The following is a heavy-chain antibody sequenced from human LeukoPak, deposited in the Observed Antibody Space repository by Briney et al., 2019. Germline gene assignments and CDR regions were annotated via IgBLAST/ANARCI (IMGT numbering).Heavy chain of an antibody. CDR3: ARGGVSNSWYRTPDY. Sequence: GASVKVSCKASGYTFTSYDINWVRQATGQGLEWMGWMNPNSGNTGYAQKFQGRVTMTTDTSTSTGYMEMRSLRSDDTAVYYCARGGVSNSWYRTPDYWGQGTLVTVSS. CDR2: MNPNSGNT. CDR1: GYTFTSYD. J-gene: IGHJ4*02. D-gene: IGHD6-13*01. V-gene: IGHV1-8*01.